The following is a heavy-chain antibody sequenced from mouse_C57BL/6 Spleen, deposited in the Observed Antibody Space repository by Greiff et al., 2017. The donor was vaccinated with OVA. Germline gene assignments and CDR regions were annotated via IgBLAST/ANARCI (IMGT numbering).Heavy chain of an antibody. D-gene: IGHD1-1*02. CDR3: TREGFGNYFDY. CDR2: ISSGGDYI. CDR1: GFTFSSYA. J-gene: IGHJ2*01. Sequence: EVKLVESGEGLVKPGGSLKLSCAASGFTFSSYAMSWVRQTPEKRLEWVAYISSGGDYIYYADTVKGRFTISRDNARNTLYLQMSSLKSEDTAMYYCTREGFGNYFDYGGQGTTLTVSS. V-gene: IGHV5-9-1*02.